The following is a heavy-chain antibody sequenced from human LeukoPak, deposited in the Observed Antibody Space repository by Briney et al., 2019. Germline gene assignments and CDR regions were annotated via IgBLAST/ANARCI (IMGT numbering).Heavy chain of an antibody. CDR3: ARGMFDSSSWYYFDY. CDR1: GFTFSSYW. D-gene: IGHD6-13*01. J-gene: IGHJ4*02. V-gene: IGHV3-7*01. CDR2: IKQDGSEK. Sequence: GGSLRLSCAASGFTFSSYWMSWVRQAPGKGLEWVANIKQDGSEKYYVDSVKGRFTISRDNAKNSLYLQMNSLRAEDTAVYYCARGMFDSSSWYYFDYWGQGTLVTVSS.